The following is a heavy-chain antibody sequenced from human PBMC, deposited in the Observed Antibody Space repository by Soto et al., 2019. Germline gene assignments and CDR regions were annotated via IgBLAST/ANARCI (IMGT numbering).Heavy chain of an antibody. J-gene: IGHJ4*02. CDR1: GGSISSYY. D-gene: IGHD6-13*01. CDR3: ASSDEGSSWYMVPFDY. CDR2: IYYSGST. Sequence: PSETLSLTCTVSGGSISSYYWSWIRQPPGKGLEWIGYIYYSGSTNYNPSLKSRVTISVDTSKNQFSLKLSSVTAADTAVYYCASSDEGSSWYMVPFDYWGQGTLVTVSS. V-gene: IGHV4-59*01.